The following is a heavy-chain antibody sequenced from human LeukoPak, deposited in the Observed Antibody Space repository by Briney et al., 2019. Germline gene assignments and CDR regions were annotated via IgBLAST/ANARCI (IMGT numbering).Heavy chain of an antibody. CDR3: SRSLDY. CDR1: GFPFSDYW. CDR2: INQDGGIQ. J-gene: IGHJ4*02. V-gene: IGHV3-7*01. Sequence: PGGSLRLSCAASGFPFSDYWVDWVRQAPGKGMEWVANINQDGGIQYYADSVRGRFIISRNNAKNSLYLQMYSLRTEDTAIYFCSRSLDYLGQGALVTVSS.